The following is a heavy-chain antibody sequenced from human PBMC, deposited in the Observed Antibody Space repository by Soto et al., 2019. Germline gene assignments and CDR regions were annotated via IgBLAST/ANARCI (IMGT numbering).Heavy chain of an antibody. D-gene: IGHD3-3*01. V-gene: IGHV3-11*01. Sequence: GGSLRLSCAASGYTFSDYYMSWIRQAPGKGLEWISYIDTSGTKIYYADSVKGRFTITRDNAKNSLYLEMNSLRDEDTAVYYCASHYDMWSGYLSPVDYWGQGALVTVSS. CDR1: GYTFSDYY. CDR2: IDTSGTKI. J-gene: IGHJ4*02. CDR3: ASHYDMWSGYLSPVDY.